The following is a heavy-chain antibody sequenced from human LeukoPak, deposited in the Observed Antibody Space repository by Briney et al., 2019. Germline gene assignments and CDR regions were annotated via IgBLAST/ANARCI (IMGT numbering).Heavy chain of an antibody. V-gene: IGHV1-2*02. CDR1: GYTFTGYY. CDR3: ARNPLYCSSTSCYVDY. D-gene: IGHD2-2*01. J-gene: IGHJ4*02. CDR2: INPNSGGT. Sequence: GASVKVSCKASGYTFTGYYMHWVRQAPGQGLEWMGWINPNSGGTNYQGRVTMTRDTSISTAYMELSRLRSDDTAVYYCARNPLYCSSTSCYVDYWGQGTLVTVSS.